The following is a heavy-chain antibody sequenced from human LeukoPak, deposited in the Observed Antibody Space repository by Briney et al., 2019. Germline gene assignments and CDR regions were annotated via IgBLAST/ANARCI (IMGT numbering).Heavy chain of an antibody. V-gene: IGHV3-11*01. J-gene: IGHJ4*02. D-gene: IGHD6-13*01. CDR2: ISSSGSTI. CDR1: GFTFSDYY. Sequence: GSLRLSCAASGFTFSDYYMSWIRQAPGKGLEWVSYISSSGSTIYYADSVKGRFTISRDNAKNSLYLQMNSLRAEDTAVYYCARDNKGIAAAGTKSGVDYWGQGTLVTVSS. CDR3: ARDNKGIAAAGTKSGVDY.